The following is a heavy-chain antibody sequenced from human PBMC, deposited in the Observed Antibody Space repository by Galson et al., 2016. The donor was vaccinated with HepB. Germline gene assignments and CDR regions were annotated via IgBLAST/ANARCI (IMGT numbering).Heavy chain of an antibody. CDR3: TRERAFHCSSSSCSPYYGMDV. CDR2: IKSESDGGTT. Sequence: SLRLSCAASGFSFSHAWMNWVRQAPGKGLQWVGRIKSESDGGTTDYAAPVKGRFAISRDDSKNTLYLQMNSLKTEDTAVYYCTRERAFHCSSSSCSPYYGMDVWGQGTAVTVSS. V-gene: IGHV3-15*07. CDR1: GFSFSHAW. J-gene: IGHJ6*02. D-gene: IGHD2-15*01.